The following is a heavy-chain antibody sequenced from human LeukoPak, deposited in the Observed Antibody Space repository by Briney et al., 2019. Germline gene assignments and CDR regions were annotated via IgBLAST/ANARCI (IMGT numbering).Heavy chain of an antibody. J-gene: IGHJ4*02. Sequence: SDPLSLTCTVCGGPISSSYWSWTPHPPEEGLEWIGYIYSSGDTNYSPCLKRRVTISVDRSKSQFSLKVSSVTAADTAVYYCARDLGGSYGNFDDWGQGTVVTVSS. CDR1: GGPISSSY. V-gene: IGHV4-59*13. CDR2: IYSSGDT. D-gene: IGHD1-26*01. CDR3: ARDLGGSYGNFDD.